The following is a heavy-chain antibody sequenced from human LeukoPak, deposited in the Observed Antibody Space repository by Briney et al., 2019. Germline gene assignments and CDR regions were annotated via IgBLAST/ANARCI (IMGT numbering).Heavy chain of an antibody. CDR3: ARGVEIFGVHMPGGDAFDI. CDR2: INGNGGST. J-gene: IGHJ3*02. D-gene: IGHD3-3*01. Sequence: GGSLRLSCAASGFTFDNYGMSWVRQVPGKGLEWVSSINGNGGSTAYADSVKGRFTISRDNAKNSLYLQMNSLRAEDTALYYCARGVEIFGVHMPGGDAFDIWGQGTMVTVSS. CDR1: GFTFDNYG. V-gene: IGHV3-20*04.